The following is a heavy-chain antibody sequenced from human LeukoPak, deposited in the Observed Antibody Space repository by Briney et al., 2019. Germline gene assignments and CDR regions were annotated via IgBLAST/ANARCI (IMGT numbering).Heavy chain of an antibody. CDR2: ISAYNGNT. D-gene: IGHD3-10*01. Sequence: EASVKVSCKASGYTFTSYGISWARQAPGQGLEWMGWISAYNGNTNYAQKLQGRVTMTTDTSTSTAYMELRSLRSDDTAVYYCARALRITMVRGVENIDYWGQGTLVTVSS. V-gene: IGHV1-18*01. CDR1: GYTFTSYG. CDR3: ARALRITMVRGVENIDY. J-gene: IGHJ4*02.